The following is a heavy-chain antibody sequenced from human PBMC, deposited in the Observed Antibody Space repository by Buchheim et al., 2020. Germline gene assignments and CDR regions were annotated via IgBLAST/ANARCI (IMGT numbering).Heavy chain of an antibody. CDR3: ARRYCSSTSCYAGLLYYYYGMDV. D-gene: IGHD2-2*01. CDR1: GGTFSSYA. CDR2: IIPILGIA. Sequence: QVQLVQSGAEVKKPGSSVKVSCKASGGTFSSYAISWVRQAPGQGLEWMGRIIPILGIANYAQKFKGRVTITADKSTSTAYMELSSLRSEDTAVYYCARRYCSSTSCYAGLLYYYYGMDVWGQGTT. J-gene: IGHJ6*02. V-gene: IGHV1-69*04.